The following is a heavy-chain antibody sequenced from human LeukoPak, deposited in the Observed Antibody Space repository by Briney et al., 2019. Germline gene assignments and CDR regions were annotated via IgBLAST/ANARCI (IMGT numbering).Heavy chain of an antibody. CDR2: IIPIFRTA. CDR1: GGTFRIFA. J-gene: IGHJ6*03. V-gene: IGHV1-69*01. Sequence: SVKVSCKASGGTFRIFAISWVRQAPGQGLEWMGGIIPIFRTADYAQKFQGRVTITADESTTTSYMELSSLRSEDSVVYYCAKGGGDSFGGNYYYYMDVWGEGTTVTVSS. CDR3: AKGGGDSFGGNYYYYMDV. D-gene: IGHD2-21*02.